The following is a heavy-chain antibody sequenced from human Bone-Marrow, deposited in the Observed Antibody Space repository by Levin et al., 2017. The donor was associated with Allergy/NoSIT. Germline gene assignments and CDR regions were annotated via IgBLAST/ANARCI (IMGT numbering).Heavy chain of an antibody. J-gene: IGHJ4*02. Sequence: SQTLSLTCAVYDESFSTYYWSWIRQPPGKGLEWIGQINHSGSTNYNPSLKTRVLMSLDTSKSQFSLKLNSLTAADTAVYFCARGTTSGWDYFDSWGQGTLVTVSS. D-gene: IGHD6-19*01. CDR2: INHSGST. V-gene: IGHV4-34*01. CDR3: ARGTTSGWDYFDS. CDR1: DESFSTYY.